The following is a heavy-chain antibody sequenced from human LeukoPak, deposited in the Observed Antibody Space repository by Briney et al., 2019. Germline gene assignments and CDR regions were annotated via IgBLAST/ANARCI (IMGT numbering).Heavy chain of an antibody. Sequence: PGGSLRLSCAASGFTFSSYAMSWVRQAPGKGLEWVSAISGSGGSTYYADSVKGRFTISRDNSKNTLYLQMNSLRAEDTAVYYCAKDLKYSSSWYLTYRGQGTLVTVSS. CDR2: ISGSGGST. J-gene: IGHJ4*02. CDR3: AKDLKYSSSWYLTY. V-gene: IGHV3-23*01. CDR1: GFTFSSYA. D-gene: IGHD6-13*01.